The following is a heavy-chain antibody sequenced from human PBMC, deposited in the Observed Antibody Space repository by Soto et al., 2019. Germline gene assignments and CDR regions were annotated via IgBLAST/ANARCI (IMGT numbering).Heavy chain of an antibody. CDR2: IYYSGST. Sequence: PSETLSLACTVSGGSISSGGYYWSWIRQHPGKGLEWIGYIYYSGSTYYNPSLKSRVTISVDTSKNQFSLKLSSVTAADTAVYYCAITRVRGATYHVNYLDYWGQGTLVTVSS. J-gene: IGHJ4*02. CDR1: GGSISSGGYY. V-gene: IGHV4-31*03. D-gene: IGHD3-10*01. CDR3: AITRVRGATYHVNYLDY.